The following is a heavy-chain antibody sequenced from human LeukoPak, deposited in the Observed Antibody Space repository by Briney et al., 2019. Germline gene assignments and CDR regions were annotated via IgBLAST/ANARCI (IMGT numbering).Heavy chain of an antibody. Sequence: PGRSLRLSRAAPGFTFSSYGMHWVRQAPGKGLEWVAVISSNGNNKYYGDSVKGRFTISRDNSKNTLFLQMDSLRAEDTAVYYRTKGCLGGGNCFYFQHWGQGTLVSVSS. V-gene: IGHV3-30*18. CDR2: ISSNGNNK. CDR1: GFTFSSYG. J-gene: IGHJ1*01. CDR3: TKGCLGGGNCFYFQH. D-gene: IGHD2-15*01.